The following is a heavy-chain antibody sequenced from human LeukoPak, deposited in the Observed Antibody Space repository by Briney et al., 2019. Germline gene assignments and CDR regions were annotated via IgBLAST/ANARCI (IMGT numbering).Heavy chain of an antibody. CDR3: ARDRFEIDWLLLLDP. CDR2: ISYDGSNK. Sequence: LTGGSLRLSCAASGFTFSSYGMHWVRQAPGKGLEWVAVISYDGSNKYYADSVKGRFTISRDNSKNTLYLQMNSLRAEDTAVYYCARDRFEIDWLLLLDPWGQGTLVTVSS. D-gene: IGHD3-22*01. CDR1: GFTFSSYG. V-gene: IGHV3-30*03. J-gene: IGHJ5*02.